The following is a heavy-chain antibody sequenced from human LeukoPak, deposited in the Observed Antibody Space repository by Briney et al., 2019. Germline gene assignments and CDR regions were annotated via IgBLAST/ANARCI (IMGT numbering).Heavy chain of an antibody. CDR1: GGTFSSYA. D-gene: IGHD4-17*01. J-gene: IGHJ6*03. Sequence: GASVKVSCKASGGTFSSYAISWVRQAPGQGLEWMGGSIPIFGTANYAQKFQGRVTITADKSTSTAYMELSSLRSEDTAVYYCATREETTVKNYYYYYMDVWGKGTTVTVSS. V-gene: IGHV1-69*06. CDR2: SIPIFGTA. CDR3: ATREETTVKNYYYYYMDV.